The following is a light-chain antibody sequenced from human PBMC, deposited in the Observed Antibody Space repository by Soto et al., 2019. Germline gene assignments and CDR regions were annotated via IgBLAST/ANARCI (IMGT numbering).Light chain of an antibody. V-gene: IGKV3-20*01. Sequence: EIVLTQSPATLSLSLGERATLSCRASQSLSGYLAWYQQKPGQPPRLLIYTASSRAPGIPDRFTASGSGTDFTLTISRLEPEDFAVYYCHKYGPSPLTFGGGTKVEI. CDR3: HKYGPSPLT. J-gene: IGKJ4*01. CDR2: TAS. CDR1: QSLSGY.